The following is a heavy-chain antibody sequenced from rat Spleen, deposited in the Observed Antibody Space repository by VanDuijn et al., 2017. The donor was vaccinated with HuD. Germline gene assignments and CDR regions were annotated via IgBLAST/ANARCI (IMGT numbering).Heavy chain of an antibody. V-gene: IGHV5S13*01. CDR1: GFTFSSFP. D-gene: IGHD4-2*01. CDR3: ARHWSY. CDR2: IGYEGGNT. Sequence: EVQLVETGGGLVQPGRSLKLSCAASGFTFSSFPMAWVRQAPKKGLEWVASIGYEGGNTYYRDSVKGRFTISRDNAKNTLYLQMDSLRSEDTATYYCARHWSYWGQGVMVTVSS. J-gene: IGHJ2*01.